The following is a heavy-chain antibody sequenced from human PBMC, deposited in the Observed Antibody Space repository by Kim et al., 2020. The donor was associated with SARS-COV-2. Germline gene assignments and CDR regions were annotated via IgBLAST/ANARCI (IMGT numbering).Heavy chain of an antibody. CDR2: IYYSGST. CDR1: GGSVSSGSYY. CDR3: ARGGGGFLDY. D-gene: IGHD3-16*01. J-gene: IGHJ4*02. V-gene: IGHV4-61*01. Sequence: SETLSLTCTVSGGSVSSGSYYWSWIRQPPGKGLEWIGYIYYSGSTNYNPSLKSRVTISVDTSKNQFSLKLSSVTAADTAVYYCARGGGGFLDYWGQGTLVTVSS.